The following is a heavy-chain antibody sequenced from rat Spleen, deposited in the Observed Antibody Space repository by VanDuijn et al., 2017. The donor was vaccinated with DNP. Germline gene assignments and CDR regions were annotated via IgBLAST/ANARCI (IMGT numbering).Heavy chain of an antibody. J-gene: IGHJ2*01. V-gene: IGHV3-1*01. D-gene: IGHD1-12*03. CDR1: GYSITSDY. CDR3: ARFDNYYYDGYDDY. Sequence: EVQLQESGPGLVKPSQSLSLTCSVTGYSITSDYWGWIRKFPGNKMEWIEHISYSGSTSYNPSLKSQISIIRDTSKNQFFLQLNSVNTEDTATYCCARFDNYYYDGYDDYWGQGVMVTVSS. CDR2: ISYSGST.